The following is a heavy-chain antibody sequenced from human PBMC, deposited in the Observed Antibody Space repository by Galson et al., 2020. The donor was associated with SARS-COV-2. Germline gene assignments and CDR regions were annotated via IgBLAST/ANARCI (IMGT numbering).Heavy chain of an antibody. CDR1: GFTFSSYA. D-gene: IGHD6-13*01. CDR3: AKDLDSSSWYQGDAFDI. CDR2: ISGSGGST. J-gene: IGHJ3*02. Sequence: GGSLRLSCAASGFTFSSYAMSWVRQAPGKGLEWVSAISGSGGSTYYADSVKGRFTISRDNSKNTLYLQMNSLRAEDTAVYYCAKDLDSSSWYQGDAFDIWGQGTMVTVS. V-gene: IGHV3-23*01.